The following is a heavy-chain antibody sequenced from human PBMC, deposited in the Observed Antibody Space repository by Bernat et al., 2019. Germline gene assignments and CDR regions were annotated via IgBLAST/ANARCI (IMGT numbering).Heavy chain of an antibody. D-gene: IGHD6-13*01. CDR3: ARRSLTGYSSTWYWFDP. J-gene: IGHJ5*02. CDR2: ISSSSTYI. Sequence: EVQLVESGGGLVKPGGSLRLSCAASGFTFSSYSMNWVRQAPGKGLEWVSSISSSSTYIYYADSVKGRFTISRDNAENSLYLQMNSLRAEDTAVYYCARRSLTGYSSTWYWFDPWGQGTLVTVSS. V-gene: IGHV3-21*01. CDR1: GFTFSSYS.